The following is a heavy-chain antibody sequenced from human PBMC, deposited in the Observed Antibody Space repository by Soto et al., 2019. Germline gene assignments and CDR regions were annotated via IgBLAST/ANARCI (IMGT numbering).Heavy chain of an antibody. D-gene: IGHD2-15*01. CDR1: GFTVSSYV. V-gene: IGHV3-30*18. CDR3: AKDRRVKIWTTPYYYGMDV. Sequence: FLRRSSAASGFTVSSYVIHCVRQAPGKGLEWVAVISYDGSNKYYADSVKGRFTISRDNSKNTLYLQMNSLRAEDTAVYYCAKDRRVKIWTTPYYYGMDVWGQRTTVTVSS. J-gene: IGHJ6*02. CDR2: ISYDGSNK.